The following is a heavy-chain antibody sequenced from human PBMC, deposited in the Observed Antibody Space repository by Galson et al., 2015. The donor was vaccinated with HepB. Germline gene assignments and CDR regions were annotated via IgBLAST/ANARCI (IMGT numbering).Heavy chain of an antibody. V-gene: IGHV4-39*07. CDR3: AMFSSGNAIGSLRSY. Sequence: SETLSLTCTVAGGSISSSSYYWGWIRQPPGKGLEWIGEINHRGSTNYNPSLKSRVIISVVPSKNQFSLPLSCVPAADTAVYYCAMFSSGNAIGSLRSYWGQGTLVTVSS. CDR2: INHRGST. J-gene: IGHJ4*02. D-gene: IGHD3-10*01. CDR1: GGSISSSSYY.